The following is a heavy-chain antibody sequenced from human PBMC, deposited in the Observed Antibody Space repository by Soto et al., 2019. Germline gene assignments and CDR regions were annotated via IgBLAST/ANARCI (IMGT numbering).Heavy chain of an antibody. D-gene: IGHD2-2*01. Sequence: QVQLVESGGGVVQPGRSLRLSCAASGFTFSSYGMHWVRQAPGKGLEWVAVIWYDGSKKYYADFVKGRFTISRDNSKNTLYLQMNSLRADGTAVYYCASRSPALDYWGQGTLVTVSS. V-gene: IGHV3-33*01. CDR3: ASRSPALDY. J-gene: IGHJ4*02. CDR1: GFTFSSYG. CDR2: IWYDGSKK.